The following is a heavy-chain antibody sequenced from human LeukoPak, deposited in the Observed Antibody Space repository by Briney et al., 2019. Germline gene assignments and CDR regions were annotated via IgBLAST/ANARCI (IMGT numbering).Heavy chain of an antibody. V-gene: IGHV3-23*01. CDR1: RLVVTHNA. Sequence: GGPQTLSCIASRLVVTHNAMKWLRQSPGKGREWVEASAGDGGTYYAGSGQGRLPISRDTSRNAVYPQMNGLRGEDTALYCCASLYHDHGVYWGQGALVTVS. CDR2: SAGDGGT. D-gene: IGHD4-17*01. CDR3: ASLYHDHGVY. J-gene: IGHJ4*02.